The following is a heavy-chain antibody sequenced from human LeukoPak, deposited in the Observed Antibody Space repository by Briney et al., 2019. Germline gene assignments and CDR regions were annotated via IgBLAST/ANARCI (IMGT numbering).Heavy chain of an antibody. D-gene: IGHD5-24*01. Sequence: ASLKVSCKASGYTFTSYALHWVRQAPGQGLEWMGWITPSGGTNYPQKFQGRVAITWDTSITTAYMDLSRLTSDDTAVYYCARDRYGDGFAHLDYWGKGALVTVSS. CDR2: ITPSGGT. V-gene: IGHV1-2*02. J-gene: IGHJ4*02. CDR3: ARDRYGDGFAHLDY. CDR1: GYTFTSYA.